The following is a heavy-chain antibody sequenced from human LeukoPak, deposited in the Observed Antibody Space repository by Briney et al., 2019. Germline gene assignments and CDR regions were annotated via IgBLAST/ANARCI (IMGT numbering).Heavy chain of an antibody. CDR3: ASPDQGYSFGYGY. J-gene: IGHJ4*02. D-gene: IGHD5-18*01. V-gene: IGHV3-23*01. CDR1: GFTFSSYA. Sequence: GGSLRLSCAASGFTFSSYAMSWVRQAPGKGLEWASAISGIGGSTYYADSVKGRFTISRDNSKNTLYLQMNNLRAEDTAVYYCASPDQGYSFGYGYWGQGTLVTVSS. CDR2: ISGIGGST.